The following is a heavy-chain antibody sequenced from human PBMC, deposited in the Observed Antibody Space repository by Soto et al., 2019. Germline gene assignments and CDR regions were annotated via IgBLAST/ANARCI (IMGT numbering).Heavy chain of an antibody. CDR3: AISLAVAYSDDF. V-gene: IGHV1-18*01. J-gene: IGHJ4*02. CDR1: GYTFSSNG. CDR2: IGGYSGNT. Sequence: QVQLVQSGAEVKKPGASVKISCKTSGYTFSSNGISWVRQAPGQGLEWMGWIGGYSGNTNYAQEFQGRLTMTTDTATSTAYMELVSLRSNDTAVYYCAISLAVAYSDDFWCQGTLVTVSS. D-gene: IGHD6-19*01.